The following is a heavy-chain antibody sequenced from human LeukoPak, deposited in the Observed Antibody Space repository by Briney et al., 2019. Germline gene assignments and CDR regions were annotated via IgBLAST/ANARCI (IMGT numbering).Heavy chain of an antibody. Sequence: GGSLRLSCAASGFTFSSYAMSWVRQAPGKGLEWVSGISGSGGKTYYADSVKGRFTISRDNSKNTLYLRLNSLRAEDTAVYYCASCEGSTSCYYVDYWGQGTLVTVSS. V-gene: IGHV3-23*01. CDR3: ASCEGSTSCYYVDY. D-gene: IGHD2-2*01. CDR2: ISGSGGKT. J-gene: IGHJ4*02. CDR1: GFTFSSYA.